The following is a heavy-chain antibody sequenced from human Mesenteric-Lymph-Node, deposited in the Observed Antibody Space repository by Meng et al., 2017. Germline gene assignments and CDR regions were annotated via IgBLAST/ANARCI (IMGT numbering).Heavy chain of an antibody. CDR1: GFTFDDYA. J-gene: IGHJ4*02. V-gene: IGHV3-9*01. CDR3: ARDAQLGIPPYFGY. D-gene: IGHD7-27*01. Sequence: SLKISCAASGFTFDDYAMHWVWQAPGKGLEWVSGISWNSGSIDYADSVKGRFTISRDNAKNSLYLQMNSLRADDTAVYYCARDAQLGIPPYFGYWGQGAVVTVSS. CDR2: ISWNSGSI.